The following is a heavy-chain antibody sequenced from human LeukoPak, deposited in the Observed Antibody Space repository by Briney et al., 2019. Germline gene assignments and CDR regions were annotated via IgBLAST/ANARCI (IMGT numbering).Heavy chain of an antibody. CDR3: ARDRGTLDP. Sequence: GGSLRLSCAASGFTFSSFWMSWVRQAPGKGLEWVANIKQDGSETYYVDSVKGRFTISRDNAKNSLYLQMNTLRAEDTAVYYCARDRGTLDPWGQGTLVTVSS. D-gene: IGHD5-24*01. CDR2: IKQDGSET. V-gene: IGHV3-7*01. CDR1: GFTFSSFW. J-gene: IGHJ5*02.